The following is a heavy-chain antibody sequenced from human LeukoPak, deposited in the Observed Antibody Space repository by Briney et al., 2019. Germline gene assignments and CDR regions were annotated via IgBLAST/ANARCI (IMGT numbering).Heavy chain of an antibody. D-gene: IGHD3-9*01. Sequence: GGSLRLSCAASGFTFSTYSMSWVRQAPGEGLRWISYISTSTSSSTIYYADSVQGRFTISRDNAKNSLYLQMNSLRAEDTAVYYCARSPPTIDGYYYGMDVWGQGTTVTVFS. CDR3: ARSPPTIDGYYYGMDV. V-gene: IGHV3-48*04. CDR1: GFTFSTYS. CDR2: ISTSTSSSTI. J-gene: IGHJ6*02.